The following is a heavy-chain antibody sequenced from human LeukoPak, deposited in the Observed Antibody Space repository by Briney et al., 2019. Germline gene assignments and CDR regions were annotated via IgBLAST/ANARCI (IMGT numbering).Heavy chain of an antibody. J-gene: IGHJ4*02. V-gene: IGHV4-34*01. Sequence: SGTLSLTCAVYGGSFSGYYWSWIRQPPGKGLEWIGEINHSGSTNYNPSLKSRVTISVDTSKNQFSLKLSSVTAADTAVYYCARAFSSSSFYFNYWGQGTLVTVSS. CDR1: GGSFSGYY. CDR2: INHSGST. D-gene: IGHD6-6*01. CDR3: ARAFSSSSFYFNY.